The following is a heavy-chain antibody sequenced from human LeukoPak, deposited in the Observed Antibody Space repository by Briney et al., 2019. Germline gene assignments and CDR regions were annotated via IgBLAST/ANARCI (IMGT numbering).Heavy chain of an antibody. D-gene: IGHD3/OR15-3a*01. CDR3: ARGTLDY. Sequence: SETLSLTCTVSGGSISSYYWSWIRQPPGKGLEWIGYIYYSGSTNYNPSLKSRVTISVDTSKNQFSLKLSSVTAADTAVYYCARGTLDYWGQGTMVTVSS. V-gene: IGHV4-59*01. CDR2: IYYSGST. J-gene: IGHJ3*01. CDR1: GGSISSYY.